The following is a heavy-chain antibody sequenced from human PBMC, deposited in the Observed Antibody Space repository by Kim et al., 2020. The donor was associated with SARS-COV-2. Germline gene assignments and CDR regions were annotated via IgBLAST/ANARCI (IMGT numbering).Heavy chain of an antibody. CDR2: ISAYNGNT. Sequence: ASVKVSCKASGYTFTSYGISWVRQAPGQGLEWLGWISAYNGNTNYAQKLQGRVTMTTDTSTSTAYMELRSLRSDDTAVYYCARDGREGRIVGATTAFDIWGQGTMVTVSS. D-gene: IGHD1-26*01. CDR3: ARDGREGRIVGATTAFDI. J-gene: IGHJ3*02. CDR1: GYTFTSYG. V-gene: IGHV1-18*01.